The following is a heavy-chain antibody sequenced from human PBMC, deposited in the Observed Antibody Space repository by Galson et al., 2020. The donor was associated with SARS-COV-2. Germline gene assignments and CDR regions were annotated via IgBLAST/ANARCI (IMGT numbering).Heavy chain of an antibody. CDR1: GYTFTGYY. V-gene: IGHV1-2*06. Sequence: ASEKVSCKASGYTFTGYYIHWVRQAPGQGLEWMGRISPNSGGKNHAPKFQDRVTMTRDTSITTAYMELNRLESGDTAIYYCARDHMGEPLPLGCWGQGSLVIVSS. CDR3: ARDHMGEPLPLGC. J-gene: IGHJ4*02. CDR2: ISPNSGGK.